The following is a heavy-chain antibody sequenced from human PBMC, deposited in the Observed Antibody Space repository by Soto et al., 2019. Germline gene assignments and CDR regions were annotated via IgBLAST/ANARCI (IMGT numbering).Heavy chain of an antibody. J-gene: IGHJ5*02. CDR2: IKSKTDGGTT. CDR3: TTGTWIQLWLADR. Sequence: QVVESGGGLVKPGGSLRLSCTASGFTLSNACMSWVRQAPGKGLEWVGHIKSKTDGGTTDYVAPVKGRFTISRDDSKNTLYLQMNSLNTEDTAVYYCTTGTWIQLWLADRWGQGTLVTVSS. D-gene: IGHD5-18*01. CDR1: GFTLSNAC. V-gene: IGHV3-15*01.